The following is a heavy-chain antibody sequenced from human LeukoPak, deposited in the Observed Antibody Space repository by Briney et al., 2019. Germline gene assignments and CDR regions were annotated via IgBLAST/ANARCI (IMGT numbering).Heavy chain of an antibody. D-gene: IGHD1-26*01. Sequence: GGSLRLSCVGSGFAFNAYTITWVRQAPGKGLEWVSSITSTSAYRQYGDSVRGRFTISRDNTKNLVYLQMDSLGAEDTAVYHCARVTMGATTLNYYYFFMDVWGKGTTVTVSS. J-gene: IGHJ6*03. CDR3: ARVTMGATTLNYYYFFMDV. V-gene: IGHV3-21*01. CDR1: GFAFNAYT. CDR2: ITSTSAYR.